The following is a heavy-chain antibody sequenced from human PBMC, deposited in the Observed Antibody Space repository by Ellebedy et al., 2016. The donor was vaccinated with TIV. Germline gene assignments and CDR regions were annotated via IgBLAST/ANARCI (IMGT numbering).Heavy chain of an antibody. CDR2: IYSDGTT. D-gene: IGHD3-22*01. Sequence: GESLKISCAASGFTVGNNYMSWVRQAPGKGPDWVSGIYSDGTTYYADSVKGRFTISRDNSKYTLYLEINSLRVEDTAVYYCAREGYYYDSSGPHQEDWYFHLWGRGTLVTVSS. CDR1: GFTVGNNY. CDR3: AREGYYYDSSGPHQEDWYFHL. J-gene: IGHJ2*01. V-gene: IGHV3-53*01.